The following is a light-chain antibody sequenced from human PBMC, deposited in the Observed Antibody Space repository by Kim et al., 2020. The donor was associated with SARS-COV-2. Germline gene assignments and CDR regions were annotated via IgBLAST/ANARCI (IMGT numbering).Light chain of an antibody. CDR1: QSVDSN. CDR2: GAS. CDR3: QQYSHRPPYT. V-gene: IGKV3-15*01. Sequence: EIVMTQSPATLSVSPGERVTLSCRASQSVDSNLAWYQQKPGQAPRLLIYGASTRATDIPARFSGSGSGTEFTLIISSLQSEDFAVYYCQQYSHRPPYTFGQGTKLEI. J-gene: IGKJ2*01.